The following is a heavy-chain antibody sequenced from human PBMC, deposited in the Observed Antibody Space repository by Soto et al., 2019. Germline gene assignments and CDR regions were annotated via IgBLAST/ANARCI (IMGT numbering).Heavy chain of an antibody. CDR3: AKDRMAGMDV. Sequence: PGGSLRLSCAASGFTFSTYSMNWVRQAPGKGLEWVSYISTTGSTIYYADSVKGRFTISRDNAKNTLHLQMTSLRAEDTAVYYCAKDRMAGMDVWGQGTTVTVSS. CDR2: ISTTGSTI. CDR1: GFTFSTYS. D-gene: IGHD2-15*01. V-gene: IGHV3-48*01. J-gene: IGHJ6*02.